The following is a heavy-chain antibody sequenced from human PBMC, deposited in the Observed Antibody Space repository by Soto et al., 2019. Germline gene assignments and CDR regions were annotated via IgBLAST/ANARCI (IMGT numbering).Heavy chain of an antibody. CDR2: INHSGST. D-gene: IGHD6-13*01. CDR1: GGSFSGYY. J-gene: IGHJ5*02. Sequence: QVQLQQWGAGLLKPSETLSLTCAVYGGSFSGYYWSWIRQPPGKGLEWIGEINHSGSTNYNPSLKSXXTXSEXTSKNQFSLKLSSVTAADTAVYYCAREVCAAKFAPWGQGTLVTVSS. CDR3: AREVCAAKFAP. V-gene: IGHV4-34*01.